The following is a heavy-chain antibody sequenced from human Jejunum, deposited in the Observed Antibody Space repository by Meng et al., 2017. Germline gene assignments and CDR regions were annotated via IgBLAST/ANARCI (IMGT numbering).Heavy chain of an antibody. J-gene: IGHJ1*01. D-gene: IGHD3-16*01. CDR2: VSTDGTIT. Sequence: EGQLVEFGGGLVQPGGSLRLSCAASGFTFSSHWMHWVRQAPGKGLVWLSRVSTDGTITNYADSVKGRFTISRDNAKDTAFLEMNSLRVEDTAVYYCASDRITDWGQGTLVTVSS. CDR1: GFTFSSHW. CDR3: ASDRITD. V-gene: IGHV3-74*01.